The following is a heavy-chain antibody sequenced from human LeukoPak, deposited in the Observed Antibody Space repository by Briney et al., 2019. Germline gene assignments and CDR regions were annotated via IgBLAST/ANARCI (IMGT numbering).Heavy chain of an antibody. CDR1: GGSISSGGYY. CDR3: ARVFGSGRFIDY. J-gene: IGHJ4*02. V-gene: IGHV4-31*03. D-gene: IGHD3-10*01. Sequence: SETLSLTCTASGGSISSGGYYWSWIRQHPGKGLEWIGYIYYSGSTYYNPSLKSRVTISVDTSKNQFSLELSSVTAADTAVYYCARVFGSGRFIDYWGQGTLVTVSS. CDR2: IYYSGST.